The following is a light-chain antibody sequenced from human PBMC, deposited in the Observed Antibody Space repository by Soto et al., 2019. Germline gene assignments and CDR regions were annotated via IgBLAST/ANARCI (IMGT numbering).Light chain of an antibody. CDR3: QQYATSPIT. CDR1: QSVPRNY. CDR2: DAS. V-gene: IGKV3D-20*01. J-gene: IGKJ5*01. Sequence: ENVLTQSPATLSLSPGERATLSCGASQSVPRNYLAWYQQKPGLAPRLLIYDASTRATGIPDRFSGSGSGTDFTLTVSRLEPEDFAVYYCQQYATSPITFGQGTRLEIK.